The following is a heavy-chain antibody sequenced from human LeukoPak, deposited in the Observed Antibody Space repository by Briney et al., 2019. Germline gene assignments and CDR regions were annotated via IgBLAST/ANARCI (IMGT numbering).Heavy chain of an antibody. D-gene: IGHD6-6*01. CDR1: DGSISSSSYY. Sequence: SETLSLTCTVSDGSISSSSYYWGWIRQPPGKGLEWIGSIYYSGSTYYNPSLKSRVTISVDTSKNQFSLKLSSVTAADTAVYYCARDSSSFDWFDPWGQGTLVTVSS. CDR3: ARDSSSFDWFDP. V-gene: IGHV4-39*07. J-gene: IGHJ5*02. CDR2: IYYSGST.